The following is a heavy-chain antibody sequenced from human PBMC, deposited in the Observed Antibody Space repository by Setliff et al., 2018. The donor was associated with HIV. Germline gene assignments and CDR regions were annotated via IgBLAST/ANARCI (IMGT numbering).Heavy chain of an antibody. J-gene: IGHJ1*01. Sequence: PSETLSLTCAVSAYSISSGYYWGWIRQPPGKGLEWIGGIYHSGSTYYNPSLMSRVTISVDTSKNQFSLKLRSVTAAGTAVYYCARQWRDQYNSGVSTEYFQHWGLGTLVTVSS. CDR3: ARQWRDQYNSGVSTEYFQH. CDR1: AYSISSGYY. D-gene: IGHD3-22*01. V-gene: IGHV4-38-2*01. CDR2: IYHSGST.